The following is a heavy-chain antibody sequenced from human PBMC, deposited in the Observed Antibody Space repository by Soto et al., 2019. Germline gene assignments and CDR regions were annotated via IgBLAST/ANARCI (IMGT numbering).Heavy chain of an antibody. D-gene: IGHD3-16*01. Sequence: GSLRLSCAASGFTFSSYWMSWVRQAPGKGLEWVANIKQDGSEKYYVDSVKGRFTISRDNAKNSLYLQMNSLRAEDTAVYYCARDGGGYYYYYGMDVWGQGTTVTVSS. CDR1: GFTFSSYW. CDR3: ARDGGGYYYYYGMDV. V-gene: IGHV3-7*05. J-gene: IGHJ6*02. CDR2: IKQDGSEK.